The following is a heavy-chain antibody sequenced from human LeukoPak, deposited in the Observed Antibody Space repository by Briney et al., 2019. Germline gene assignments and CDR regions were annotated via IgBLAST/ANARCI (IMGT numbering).Heavy chain of an antibody. CDR1: GFTFSNYD. D-gene: IGHD3/OR15-3a*01. V-gene: IGHV3-23*01. CDR3: AKVATWTHFDY. J-gene: IGHJ4*02. Sequence: PGGSLRLSCAASGFTFSNYDMSWVRQAPGKGLEWVSALSGTSDSTYYADSVKGRFSISRDNSKNTLYLQISSLRVEDTAVYYCAKVATWTHFDYWGQGILVTVSS. CDR2: LSGTSDST.